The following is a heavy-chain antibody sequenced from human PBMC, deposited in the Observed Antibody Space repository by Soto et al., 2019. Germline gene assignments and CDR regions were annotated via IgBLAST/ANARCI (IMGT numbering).Heavy chain of an antibody. Sequence: VVSLRLSFAASGFTFSSYAMHWVRQAPGKGLEWVAVISYDGSNKYYADSVKGRFTISRDNSKNTLYLQMNSLRAEDTAVYYWAGCGELFRTTVEYWGQGTVVTVAS. D-gene: IGHD3-10*01. CDR3: AGCGELFRTTVEY. CDR2: ISYDGSNK. CDR1: GFTFSSYA. J-gene: IGHJ4*02. V-gene: IGHV3-30-3*01.